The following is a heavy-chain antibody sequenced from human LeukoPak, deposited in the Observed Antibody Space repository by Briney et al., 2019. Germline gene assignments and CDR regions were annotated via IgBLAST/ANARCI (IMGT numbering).Heavy chain of an antibody. V-gene: IGHV3-74*01. J-gene: IGHJ4*02. CDR1: GFTFSSYW. CDR2: INSDGSSK. Sequence: GGSLTLSCAASGFTFSSYWMHWVRQAPGKGLVRVSHINSDGSSKNYADSVKGRFTISRDNAKKTLYLQMNSLRAEDTAVYYCTRPGSAPYFFWGQGTLVTVPS. D-gene: IGHD1-14*01. CDR3: TRPGSAPYFF.